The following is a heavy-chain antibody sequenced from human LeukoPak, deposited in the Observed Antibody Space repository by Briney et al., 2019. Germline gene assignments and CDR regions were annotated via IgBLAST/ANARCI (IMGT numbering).Heavy chain of an antibody. D-gene: IGHD4-11*01. CDR2: IYHSGST. V-gene: IGHV4-30-2*01. CDR3: ARDTAIQSLDY. J-gene: IGHJ4*02. CDR1: GGSISSGGYS. Sequence: PSETLSLTCAVSGGSISSGGYSWSWIRQPPGKGLEWIGYIYHSGSTYYNPSLKSRVTISVDTSKNQFSLNLSSVNAAATAMYYCARDTAIQSLDYWGQGTLVTVSS.